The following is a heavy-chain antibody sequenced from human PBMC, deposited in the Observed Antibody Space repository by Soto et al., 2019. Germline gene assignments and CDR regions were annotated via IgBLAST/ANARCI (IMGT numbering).Heavy chain of an antibody. CDR2: ISYDGSNK. J-gene: IGHJ3*02. CDR1: GFTFSSYA. CDR3: ARDVGGLQAFDI. Sequence: QVQLVESGGGVVQRGRSLRLSCAASGFTFSSYAMHWVRQAPGKGLEWVAVISYDGSNKYYADSVKGRFTISRDHSKNTLYLQMNSLRAEDTAVYYCARDVGGLQAFDIWGQGTMVTVSS. V-gene: IGHV3-30-3*01.